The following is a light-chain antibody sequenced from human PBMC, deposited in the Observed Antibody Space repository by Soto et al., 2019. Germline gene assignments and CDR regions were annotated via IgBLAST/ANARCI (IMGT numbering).Light chain of an antibody. J-gene: IGKJ5*01. CDR2: GVS. Sequence: IVLTPSPCTLSLSPWERATLSCMASQSVNSNYLAWHQQKPGQAPRLLIYGVSSRATGIPDRFSGSGSGTDFTLTISRLEPEDFAVYYCLQDYNYPITVGQGTRLEIK. CDR1: QSVNSNY. V-gene: IGKV3-20*01. CDR3: LQDYNYPIT.